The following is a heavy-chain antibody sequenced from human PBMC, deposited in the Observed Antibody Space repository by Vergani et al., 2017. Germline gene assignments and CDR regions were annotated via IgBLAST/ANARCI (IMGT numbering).Heavy chain of an antibody. CDR3: AKEKDDILTVYSLSYFDY. Sequence: EVQLLESGGGLVQPGGSLRLSCAASGFTFSSYAMSWVRQAPGKGLEWVSAISGSGGSTYYADSVKGRFTISRDNSKNTLYLQMNSLRAEDTAVYYCAKEKDDILTVYSLSYFDYWGQGTLVTVSS. D-gene: IGHD3-9*01. J-gene: IGHJ4*02. CDR2: ISGSGGST. CDR1: GFTFSSYA. V-gene: IGHV3-23*01.